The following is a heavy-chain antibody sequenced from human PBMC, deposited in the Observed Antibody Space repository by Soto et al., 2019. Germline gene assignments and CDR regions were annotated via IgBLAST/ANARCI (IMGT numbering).Heavy chain of an antibody. CDR2: ISSGSSYI. J-gene: IGHJ6*03. CDR3: AREGCTSTSCYVHYYYYMDV. D-gene: IGHD2-2*01. V-gene: IGHV3-21*01. Sequence: GGSLRLSCAASGFSFSSAWMNWVRRAPGKGLEWVTSISSGSSYIYYADSVKGRFTISRDNAKNSLYLQMNSLRAGDTAVYYCAREGCTSTSCYVHYYYYMDVWGKGTTVTVS. CDR1: GFSFSSAW.